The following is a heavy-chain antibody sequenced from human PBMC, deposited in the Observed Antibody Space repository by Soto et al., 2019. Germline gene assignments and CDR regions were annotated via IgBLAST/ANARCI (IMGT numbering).Heavy chain of an antibody. CDR1: GGSVSSSSFY. Sequence: PSETLSLTCAVSGGSVSSSSFYWDWIRQPPGKGLECIWAIFYIGITYYNPSLGSRVPIFVNTSENQFSLNLNSVTAADTAVYFCARPGTPAASSFTDYWGQGTLVTVSS. D-gene: IGHD6-13*01. CDR2: IFYIGIT. J-gene: IGHJ4*02. CDR3: ARPGTPAASSFTDY. V-gene: IGHV4-39*01.